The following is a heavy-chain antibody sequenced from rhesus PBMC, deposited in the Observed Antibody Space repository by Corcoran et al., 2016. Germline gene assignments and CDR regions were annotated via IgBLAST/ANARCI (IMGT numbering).Heavy chain of an antibody. CDR1: GGSISSAYYF. D-gene: IGHD3S6*01. J-gene: IGHJ4*01. CDR3: AGRSSLTALFDY. Sequence: QVQLQESGPGLVKPSETLSLTCAVSGGSISSAYYFWNWIRQAPGKGLEWIGYIPYSGTSTYNQSLRRQVAVSRDPSKNQFSLKLNSRTAADTAVYYCAGRSSLTALFDYWGQGVLVTVSS. CDR2: IPYSGTS. V-gene: IGHV4-122*02.